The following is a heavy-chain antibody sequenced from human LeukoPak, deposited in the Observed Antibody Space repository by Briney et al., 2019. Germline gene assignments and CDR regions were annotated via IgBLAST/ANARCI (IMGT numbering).Heavy chain of an antibody. V-gene: IGHV3-23*01. D-gene: IGHD5-12*01. Sequence: GGSLRLSCAASGFTFSKYAMTWVRQAPGKGLEWVSAISSSTLKIYYADSVKGRFTISRDNSKNTLYLQMNSLRAEDTAVYYCAKDEARGIVATTGEAFDIWGQGTMVTVSS. CDR2: ISSSTLKI. CDR1: GFTFSKYA. J-gene: IGHJ3*02. CDR3: AKDEARGIVATTGEAFDI.